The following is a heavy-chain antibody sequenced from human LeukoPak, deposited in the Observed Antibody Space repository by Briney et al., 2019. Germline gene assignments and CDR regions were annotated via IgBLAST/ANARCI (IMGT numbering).Heavy chain of an antibody. V-gene: IGHV1-2*02. J-gene: IGHJ4*01. CDR3: ARGRRILGGPENAGDFFDF. CDR1: GYTFTGYF. D-gene: IGHD3-16*01. Sequence: ASVKVSCKASGYTFTGYFMHWVRQAPGQGPEWMGWINPNSGGTNYAQKFQGRVTMTRDTSINTTYMELSRLKSDDTAVYYCARGRRILGGPENAGDFFDFWGQGSLVTVSS. CDR2: INPNSGGT.